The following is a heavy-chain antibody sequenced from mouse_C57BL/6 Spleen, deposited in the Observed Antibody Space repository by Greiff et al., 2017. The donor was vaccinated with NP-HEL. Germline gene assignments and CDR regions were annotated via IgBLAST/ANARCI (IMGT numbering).Heavy chain of an antibody. V-gene: IGHV5-6*01. Sequence: EVKLMESGGDLVKPGGSLKLSCAASGFTFSSYGMSWVRQTPDKRLEWVATISSGGSYTYYPDSVKGRFTISRDNAKNTLYLQMSSLKSEDTAMYYWARQEGPLFAYWGQGTLVTVSA. J-gene: IGHJ3*01. D-gene: IGHD3-3*01. CDR3: ARQEGPLFAY. CDR1: GFTFSSYG. CDR2: ISSGGSYT.